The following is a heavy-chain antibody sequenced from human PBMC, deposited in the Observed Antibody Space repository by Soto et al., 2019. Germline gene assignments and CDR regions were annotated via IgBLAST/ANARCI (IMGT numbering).Heavy chain of an antibody. Sequence: QLQLQESGPGLVKPSETLSLTCTVSGGSISSSSYYWGWIRQPPGKGLEWIGSIYYSGSTYYNPSLKSRVTISVDTSKTQFSLKLSAVAGADPAVYYCACIFSGGYGYGFYYYGMDGWGQGTTVTVSS. CDR3: ACIFSGGYGYGFYYYGMDG. J-gene: IGHJ6*02. CDR1: GGSISSSSYY. CDR2: IYYSGST. V-gene: IGHV4-39*01. D-gene: IGHD5-18*01.